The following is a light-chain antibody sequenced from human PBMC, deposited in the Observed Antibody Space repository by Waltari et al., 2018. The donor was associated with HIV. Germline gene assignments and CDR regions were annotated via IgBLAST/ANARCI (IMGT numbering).Light chain of an antibody. J-gene: IGKJ4*01. V-gene: IGKV1-39*01. Sequence: DIHMTQSPSSLSAFVGDRITISCRASQIIKKYLNWYQHKPGKAPELLIYAASTLHSGVPSRVSGSGSGTEFTLTISSLQPEDSATYYCQQTYSAPLTFGGGTQVEIK. CDR3: QQTYSAPLT. CDR1: QIIKKY. CDR2: AAS.